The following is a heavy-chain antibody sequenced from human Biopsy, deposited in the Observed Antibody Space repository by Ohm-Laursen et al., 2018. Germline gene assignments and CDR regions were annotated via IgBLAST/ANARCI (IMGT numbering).Heavy chain of an antibody. Sequence: SLRLSCAASGFSVSSYDMNWVRQAPGKGLEWVAVISDDERNKYYVDSVKGRFTISRDNSKNTLYLQMNNLRAEDTAVFYCAKDLRNNNWGVENWGQGTLVTVSS. CDR3: AKDLRNNNWGVEN. V-gene: IGHV3-30*18. CDR2: ISDDERNK. CDR1: GFSVSSYD. D-gene: IGHD7-27*01. J-gene: IGHJ4*02.